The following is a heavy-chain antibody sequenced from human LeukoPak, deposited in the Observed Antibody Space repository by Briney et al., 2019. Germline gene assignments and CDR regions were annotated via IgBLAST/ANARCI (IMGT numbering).Heavy chain of an antibody. CDR1: GFNFSDHY. J-gene: IGHJ4*02. Sequence: GGSLRLSCAASGFNFSDHYMSWIRQAPGKGLEWVSFISSRSSVIKYGDSVRGRFTISRDNAKNSLYLQMNSLRAEDTAVYYCARKSYNASWYTDYWGQGTLVSVSS. D-gene: IGHD6-13*01. CDR3: ARKSYNASWYTDY. V-gene: IGHV3-11*01. CDR2: ISSRSSVI.